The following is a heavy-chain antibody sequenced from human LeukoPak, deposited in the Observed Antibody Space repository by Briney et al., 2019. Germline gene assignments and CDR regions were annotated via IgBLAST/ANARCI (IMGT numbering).Heavy chain of an antibody. J-gene: IGHJ5*02. D-gene: IGHD2-15*01. Sequence: GAPVKVSCKASGYTFTGYYMHWVRQAPGQGLEWMGWINPNSGGTNYAQKFQGRVTMTRDTSISTAYMELSRLRSDDTAVYYCARGTVVVVAATPYNWFDPWGQGTLVTVSS. V-gene: IGHV1-2*02. CDR3: ARGTVVVVAATPYNWFDP. CDR2: INPNSGGT. CDR1: GYTFTGYY.